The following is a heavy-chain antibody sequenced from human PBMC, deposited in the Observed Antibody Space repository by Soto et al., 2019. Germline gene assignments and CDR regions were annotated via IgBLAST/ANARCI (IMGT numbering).Heavy chain of an antibody. J-gene: IGHJ6*02. Sequence: QVQLVQSGAEVKKPGSSVKVSCKASGGTFSSYAISWVRQAPGQGLEWMGGIIPIFGTANYAQKFQGRVTITADESRSTAYMELSSLRSEHTALYYCASRADLRVGGHYYYGMDVWGQGTTVTVSS. V-gene: IGHV1-69*12. CDR1: GGTFSSYA. CDR2: IIPIFGTA. D-gene: IGHD3-16*01. CDR3: ASRADLRVGGHYYYGMDV.